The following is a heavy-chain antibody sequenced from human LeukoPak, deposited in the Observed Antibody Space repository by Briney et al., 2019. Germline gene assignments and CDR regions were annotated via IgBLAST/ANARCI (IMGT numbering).Heavy chain of an antibody. CDR3: ARDTVNGPFVISLDL. CDR2: INSADNVE. D-gene: IGHD2-8*01. V-gene: IGHV3-48*03. Sequence: GGSLRLSCAASGFSLRTSEMNWVRQAPGKGPEWVAHINSADNVEYYTDSVRGRFTMSRDNAKDLLYLQMNSLRDEDTAVYYCARDTVNGPFVISLDLWGQGVLVTVSS. CDR1: GFSLRTSE. J-gene: IGHJ5*02.